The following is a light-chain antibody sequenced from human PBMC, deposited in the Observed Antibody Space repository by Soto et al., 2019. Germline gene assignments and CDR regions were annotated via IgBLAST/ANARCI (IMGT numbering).Light chain of an antibody. CDR2: QNS. V-gene: IGKV3-11*01. CDR1: QYINTR. J-gene: IGKJ1*01. CDR3: HQRQSWPRT. Sequence: EIVLTQSQATLSSFPGDIVTLSCSASQYINTRLAWYKHRPGQAPRLLIYQNSIRAAGIPARFSASGTGTDFTITISDLQHEDFEVYYCHQRQSWPRTCGQGTTVDIK.